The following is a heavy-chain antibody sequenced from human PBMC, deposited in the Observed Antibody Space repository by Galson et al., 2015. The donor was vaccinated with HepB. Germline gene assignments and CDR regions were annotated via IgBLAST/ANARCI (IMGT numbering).Heavy chain of an antibody. D-gene: IGHD6-6*01. CDR2: INPSGGST. V-gene: IGHV1-46*03. CDR3: ARSEQLGYYYYYMDV. Sequence: SVKVSCKASGYTFTSYYMHWVRQAPGQGLEWMGIINPSGGSTSYAQKFQGRVTMTRDTSTSTVYMELSSLRSEDTAVYYCARSEQLGYYYYYMDVWGKGTTVTVSS. CDR1: GYTFTSYY. J-gene: IGHJ6*03.